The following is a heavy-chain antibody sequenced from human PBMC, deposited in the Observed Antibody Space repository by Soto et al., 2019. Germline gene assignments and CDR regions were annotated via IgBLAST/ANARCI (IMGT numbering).Heavy chain of an antibody. D-gene: IGHD6-6*01. CDR2: INHSGST. V-gene: IGHV4-34*01. J-gene: IGHJ6*03. Sequence: SETLSLTCAVYGGSFSGYYWSWIRQPPGKGLEWIGEINHSGSTNYNPSLKSRVTISVDTSKNQFSLKLGSVTAADTAVYYCASIAARLGYYYYYMDVWGKGTTVTVSS. CDR1: GGSFSGYY. CDR3: ASIAARLGYYYYYMDV.